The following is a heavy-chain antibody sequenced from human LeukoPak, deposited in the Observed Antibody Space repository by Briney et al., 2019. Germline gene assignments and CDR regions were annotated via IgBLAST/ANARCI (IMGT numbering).Heavy chain of an antibody. CDR2: IDHSGST. D-gene: IGHD3-10*01. CDR3: TRGPGGSNNYYDAFDI. V-gene: IGHV4-34*01. J-gene: IGHJ3*02. Sequence: SETLSITCAVYGGSFSGYYWSWIRQPPGKGLEWIGEIDHSGSTNYNSSLKSRVTLSVDTSKNQFSLKLNSVTAADTAVYYCTRGPGGSNNYYDAFDIWGQGTMVTVSS. CDR1: GGSFSGYY.